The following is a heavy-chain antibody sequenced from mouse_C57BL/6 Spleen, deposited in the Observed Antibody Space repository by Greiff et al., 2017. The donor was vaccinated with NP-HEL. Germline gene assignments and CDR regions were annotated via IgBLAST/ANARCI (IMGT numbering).Heavy chain of an antibody. Sequence: DVKLQESGPGLVKPSQSLSLTCSVTGYSITSGYYWNWIRQFPGNKLEWMGYISYDGSNNYNPSLKNRISITRDTSKNQFFLKLNSVTTEDTATYYCAREIYDGYYGYFDVWGTGTTVTVSS. J-gene: IGHJ1*03. CDR2: ISYDGSN. D-gene: IGHD2-3*01. V-gene: IGHV3-6*01. CDR1: GYSITSGYY. CDR3: AREIYDGYYGYFDV.